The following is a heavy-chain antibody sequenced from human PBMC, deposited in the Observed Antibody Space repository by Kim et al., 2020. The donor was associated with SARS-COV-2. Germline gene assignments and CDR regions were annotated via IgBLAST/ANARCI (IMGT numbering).Heavy chain of an antibody. CDR3: ADGFDY. V-gene: IGHV4-34*01. Sequence: KHSGSTNYNPSLKSRVTISGDTSKNQFSLKLSSVTAADTAVYYCADGFDYWGQGTLVTVSS. J-gene: IGHJ4*02. CDR2: KHSGST.